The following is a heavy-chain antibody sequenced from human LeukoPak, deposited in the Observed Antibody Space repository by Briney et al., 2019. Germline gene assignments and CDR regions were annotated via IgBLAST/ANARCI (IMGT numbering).Heavy chain of an antibody. D-gene: IGHD6-19*01. J-gene: IGHJ6*02. CDR3: ARSPPSYSSGWRVTYYYYGMDV. Sequence: ASVKVSCKASGGTFSNYAFSWVRQAPGQGLEWMGRIIPILDRTNYAQKFQGRVTITADKSTSTAYMELSSLRSEDTAVYYCARSPPSYSSGWRVTYYYYGMDVWGQGTTVTVSS. CDR2: IIPILDRT. CDR1: GGTFSNYA. V-gene: IGHV1-69*04.